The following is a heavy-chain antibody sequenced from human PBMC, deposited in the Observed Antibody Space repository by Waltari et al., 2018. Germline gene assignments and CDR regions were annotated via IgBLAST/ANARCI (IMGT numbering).Heavy chain of an antibody. CDR3: ARDHRYCSGVSCFSDAFDI. CDR1: DGSLSSYY. D-gene: IGHD2-15*01. V-gene: IGHV4-59*01. J-gene: IGHJ3*02. CDR2: VHDSGST. Sequence: QVQLQESGPGLVKPSETLSLTCSIFDGSLSSYYWTWIRQPPGKGLEWSGYVHDSGSTNHHPSLKSRVTISVDTSKNQFSLNLNSVTAADAAVYYCARDHRYCSGVSCFSDAFDIWGQGTMVTVSS.